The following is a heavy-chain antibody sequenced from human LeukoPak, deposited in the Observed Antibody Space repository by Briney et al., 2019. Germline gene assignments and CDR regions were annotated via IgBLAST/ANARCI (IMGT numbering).Heavy chain of an antibody. D-gene: IGHD2-21*01. CDR2: IYPGDSDT. CDR3: ARLSAERQHIVVVIAEFDY. CDR1: GYSFTSYW. V-gene: IGHV5-51*01. J-gene: IGHJ4*02. Sequence: GESLKISCKGSGYSFTSYWIGWVRQMPGKGLEWMGIIYPGDSDTRYSPSFQGQVTISADKSISTAYLQWSSLKASDTAMYYCARLSAERQHIVVVIAEFDYWGQGTLVTVSS.